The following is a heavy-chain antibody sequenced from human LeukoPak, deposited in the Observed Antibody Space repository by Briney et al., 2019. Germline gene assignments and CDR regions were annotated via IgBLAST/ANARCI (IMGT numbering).Heavy chain of an antibody. V-gene: IGHV4-39*07. CDR2: IYYSGST. J-gene: IGHJ5*02. CDR1: GGSISSSSYY. Sequence: SETLSLTCTVSGGSISSSSYYWGWIRQPPGKGLEWIGSIYYSGSTYYNPSLKSRVTISVDTSKNQFSLKLSSATAADTAMYYCARDLIPPDNWFDPWGQGTLVTVSS. D-gene: IGHD1-14*01. CDR3: ARDLIPPDNWFDP.